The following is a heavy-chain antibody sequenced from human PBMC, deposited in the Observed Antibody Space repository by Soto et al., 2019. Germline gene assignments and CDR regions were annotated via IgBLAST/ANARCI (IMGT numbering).Heavy chain of an antibody. CDR3: ARTYYYGSGDATDAFDI. V-gene: IGHV3-48*01. J-gene: IGHJ3*02. CDR2: ISSSSSTI. CDR1: GFTFSSYS. D-gene: IGHD3-10*01. Sequence: ESGGGLVQPGGSLRLSCAASGFTFSSYSMNWVRQAPGKGLEWVSYISSSSSTIYYADSVKGRFTISRDNAKNSLYLQMNSLRAEDTAVYYCARTYYYGSGDATDAFDIWGQGTMVTVSS.